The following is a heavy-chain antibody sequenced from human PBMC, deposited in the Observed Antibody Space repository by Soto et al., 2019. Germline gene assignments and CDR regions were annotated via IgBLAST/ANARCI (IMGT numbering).Heavy chain of an antibody. D-gene: IGHD2-15*01. J-gene: IGHJ4*02. V-gene: IGHV2-5*01. Sequence: SGPTLVNPTQTLTLTCTFSGFSLSTSGVGVGWIRQPPGKALEWLALIYWNDDKRYSPSLKSRLTITKNTSKNQVILTMTNMYFVDTATYYCANRLGSSWNFDYWGQGTLVTVSS. CDR1: GFSLSTSGVG. CDR2: IYWNDDK. CDR3: ANRLGSSWNFDY.